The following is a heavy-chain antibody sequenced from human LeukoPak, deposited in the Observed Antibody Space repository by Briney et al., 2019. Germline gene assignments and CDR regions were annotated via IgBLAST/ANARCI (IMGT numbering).Heavy chain of an antibody. CDR1: VFTFSSYA. D-gene: IGHD3-3*01. V-gene: IGHV3-23*01. CDR2: ISGSGGST. J-gene: IGHJ5*02. CDR3: AKLVPSDDFWSGYLGWFDP. Sequence: GGSLRLSCAASVFTFSSYAMSWVRQAPGKGLEWVSAISGSGGSTYYADSVKGRFTISRDNSKNTLYLQMNSLRAEDTAVYYCAKLVPSDDFWSGYLGWFDPWGQGTLVTVSS.